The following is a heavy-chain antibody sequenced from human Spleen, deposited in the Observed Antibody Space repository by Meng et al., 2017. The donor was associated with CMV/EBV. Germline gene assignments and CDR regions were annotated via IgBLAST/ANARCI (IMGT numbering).Heavy chain of an antibody. Sequence: ASVKVSCKASGYNFTGYYMHWVRQAPGQGLEWMGWINPNSGGTNYAQKFQGRVTMTGDTSITTAYMELSRLRSDDMAVYYCARDMFGSSSGTFGGYWGQGTLVTVSS. J-gene: IGHJ4*02. D-gene: IGHD6-6*01. V-gene: IGHV1-2*02. CDR3: ARDMFGSSSGTFGGY. CDR1: GYNFTGYY. CDR2: INPNSGGT.